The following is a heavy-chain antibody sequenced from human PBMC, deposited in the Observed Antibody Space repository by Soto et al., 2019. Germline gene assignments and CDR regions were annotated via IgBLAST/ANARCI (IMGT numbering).Heavy chain of an antibody. V-gene: IGHV3-21*01. CDR3: ARESEDLTSNFDY. CDR2: ISSTTNYI. Sequence: PVGSLRLSCAASGFTFTRYSMNWVRQAPGKGLEWVSSISSTTNYIYYADSMKGRFTVSRDNAKNSVYLEMNSLSAEDTALYYCARESEDLTSNFDYWGQGTLVNVSS. CDR1: GFTFTRYS. J-gene: IGHJ4*02.